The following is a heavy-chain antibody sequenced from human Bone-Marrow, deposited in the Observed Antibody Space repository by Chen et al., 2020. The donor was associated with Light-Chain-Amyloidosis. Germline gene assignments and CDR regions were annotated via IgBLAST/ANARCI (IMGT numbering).Heavy chain of an antibody. Sequence: QLQLQESGPGLVKPSETLSLTCTVSGGSISSSSYYWGWIRQPPGKGLEWIGSIYYSGSTYYNPSLKSRVTISVDTSKNQFSLKLSSVTAADTAVYYCARKRLESHFVVVTAGGYFDYWGQGTLVTVSS. J-gene: IGHJ4*02. D-gene: IGHD2-21*02. CDR2: IYYSGST. V-gene: IGHV4-39*01. CDR1: GGSISSSSYY. CDR3: ARKRLESHFVVVTAGGYFDY.